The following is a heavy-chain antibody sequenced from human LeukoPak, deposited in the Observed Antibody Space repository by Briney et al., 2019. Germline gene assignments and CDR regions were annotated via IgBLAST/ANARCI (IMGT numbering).Heavy chain of an antibody. CDR1: GFTFSDSG. CDR3: ATSIERSTWGSHALDF. J-gene: IGHJ4*02. Sequence: GASLRLSCTGSGFTFSDSGMHWVRQAPGKGLEWMAILSYDGSLKYYADSVKGRFTISRDNSKNTLYLQMNSLRVEDTAVYYCATSIERSTWGSHALDFWGQGTLVTVSS. V-gene: IGHV3-30*04. D-gene: IGHD3-16*01. CDR2: LSYDGSLK.